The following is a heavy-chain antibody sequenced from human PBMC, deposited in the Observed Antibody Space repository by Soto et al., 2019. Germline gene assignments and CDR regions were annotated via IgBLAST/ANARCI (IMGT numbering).Heavy chain of an antibody. Sequence: EVQLLESEGGLVQPGKSLRLSCAASGFIFSDYAMSWVRQAPGKGLEWVSALSGSGSSTYYADSVKGRFTISRDNLKTTVSLQMDNLTVEDTAVYYCAKGGVTRSYYYAMDVWGQGTTVTVSS. V-gene: IGHV3-23*01. CDR3: AKGGVTRSYYYAMDV. CDR2: LSGSGSST. J-gene: IGHJ6*02. CDR1: GFIFSDYA.